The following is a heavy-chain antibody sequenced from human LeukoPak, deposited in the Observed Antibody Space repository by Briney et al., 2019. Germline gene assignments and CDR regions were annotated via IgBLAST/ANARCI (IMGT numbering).Heavy chain of an antibody. D-gene: IGHD2-2*02. Sequence: SVKVSCKASGGTFSSYATSWVRQAPGQGLEWMGGIIPIFGTANYAQKFQGRVTITADESTSTAYMELSSLRSEDTAVYYCARELGCSSTSCYNHYFDYWGQGTLVTVSS. CDR2: IIPIFGTA. CDR1: GGTFSSYA. CDR3: ARELGCSSTSCYNHYFDY. V-gene: IGHV1-69*01. J-gene: IGHJ4*02.